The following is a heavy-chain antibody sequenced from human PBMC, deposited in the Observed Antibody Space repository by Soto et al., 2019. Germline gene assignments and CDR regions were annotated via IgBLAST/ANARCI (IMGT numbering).Heavy chain of an antibody. D-gene: IGHD3-22*01. CDR3: ARDLLYDYDSRGLRRPSRPGDAFDI. CDR2: IYYNGST. Sequence: QVLLQESGPRLMKPSETLTLTCTVSGLTISSASYYWSWIRQHPGKGLEWVGNIYYNGSTYYSPSLKSRVTVWLDTSKNQFSLTLKSVTAADSAVYYCARDLLYDYDSRGLRRPSRPGDAFDIWGQGRMVTVSS. CDR1: GLTISSASYY. V-gene: IGHV4-31*03. J-gene: IGHJ3*02.